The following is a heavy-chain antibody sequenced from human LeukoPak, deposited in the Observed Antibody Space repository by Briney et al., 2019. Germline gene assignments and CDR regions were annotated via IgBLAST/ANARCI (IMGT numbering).Heavy chain of an antibody. CDR3: ARSRSGQY. Sequence: GGSLRLSCSASGFTFSDYYMSWIRQAPGKGLEWVSYMRRRGSVIYYADSVKGRFTISRDDAKNSLYLQMNNLRVEDTAMYYCARSRSGQYWGQGTLVTVSS. J-gene: IGHJ4*02. D-gene: IGHD3-3*01. CDR1: GFTFSDYY. CDR2: MRRRGSVI. V-gene: IGHV3-11*01.